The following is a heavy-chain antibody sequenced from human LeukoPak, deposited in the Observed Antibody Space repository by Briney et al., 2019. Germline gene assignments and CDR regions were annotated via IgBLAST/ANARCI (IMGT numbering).Heavy chain of an antibody. J-gene: IGHJ4*02. CDR1: GFSFSSFG. V-gene: IGHV3-30*02. Sequence: GGSLRLSCVASGFSFSSFGIHWVRQAPGKGLEWVAFIRYDSTNQYYADSVKGRFTISRDNAKNLLYLQMDSLRVEDTAIYYCARDPRTVRIWGQGTLVTVSS. D-gene: IGHD1-1*01. CDR3: ARDPRTVRI. CDR2: IRYDSTNQ.